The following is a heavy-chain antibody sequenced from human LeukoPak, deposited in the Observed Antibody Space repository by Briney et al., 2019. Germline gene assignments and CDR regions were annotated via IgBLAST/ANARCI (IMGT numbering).Heavy chain of an antibody. D-gene: IGHD5-12*01. CDR3: ARDSGCSAFDY. V-gene: IGHV3-7*05. CDR1: GFAFSSSW. CDR2: MNPDGSTK. J-gene: IGHJ4*02. Sequence: GGSLRLSCAASGFAFSSSWMAWVRQAPGKGLEWVGNMNPDGSTKNYVDSVRGRFTISRHNAKNSLYLQMNNLRADDTAVYYCARDSGCSAFDYWGQGTLVTVCS.